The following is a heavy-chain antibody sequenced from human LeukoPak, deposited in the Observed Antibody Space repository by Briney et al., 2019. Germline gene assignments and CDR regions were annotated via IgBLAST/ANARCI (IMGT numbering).Heavy chain of an antibody. CDR3: AKGGKWDVTPFDY. CDR1: GFTFTSYS. J-gene: IGHJ4*02. Sequence: GGCLRLSCAASGFTFTSYSMNWVRQAPGKGLEWISTISGGGGSTYYADSVKGRFTISRDNSKNTLYLQVNSLRAEDTAVYYCAKGGKWDVTPFDYWGQGTLVTVSS. D-gene: IGHD1-26*01. V-gene: IGHV3-23*01. CDR2: ISGGGGST.